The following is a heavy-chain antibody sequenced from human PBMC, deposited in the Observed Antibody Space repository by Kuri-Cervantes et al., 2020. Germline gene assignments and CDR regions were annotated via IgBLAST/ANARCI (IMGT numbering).Heavy chain of an antibody. CDR3: ARVGGYCSSTSCYAADYYYYYGMDV. V-gene: IGHV1-2*04. CDR1: GYTFTGDY. Sequence: ATVKVSCKASGYTFTGDYMHWVRQAPGQGLEWMGWINPNSGGTNYAQKFQGWVTMNRDTSISTAYMELSSLRSEDTAVYYCARVGGYCSSTSCYAADYYYYYGMDVWGQGTTVTVSS. CDR2: INPNSGGT. D-gene: IGHD2-2*01. J-gene: IGHJ6*02.